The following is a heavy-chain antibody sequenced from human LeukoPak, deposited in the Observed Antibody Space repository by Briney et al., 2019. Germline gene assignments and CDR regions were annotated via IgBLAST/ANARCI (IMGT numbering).Heavy chain of an antibody. CDR2: ISGSGGST. Sequence: GSLTLSCAASGFTLSSYAMSGVRQAAGKGLEWVSAISGSGGSTYYADSVKGRFTISRDNSKNTLYLQMNSLRAEDTAVYYCAKDRRAAAGYFDYWGQGTLVTVSS. V-gene: IGHV3-23*01. CDR3: AKDRRAAAGYFDY. CDR1: GFTLSSYA. J-gene: IGHJ4*02. D-gene: IGHD6-13*01.